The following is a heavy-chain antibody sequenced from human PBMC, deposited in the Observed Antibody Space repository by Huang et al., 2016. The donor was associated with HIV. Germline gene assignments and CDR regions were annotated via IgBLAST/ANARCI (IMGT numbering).Heavy chain of an antibody. V-gene: IGHV4-34*01. CDR3: ARERMMSWLDDHDAFDI. D-gene: IGHD1-1*01. Sequence: QVQLQQWGAGLLKPSETLSLTCAVYGGSFSGYYWSWIRQSPGKGLEWIGEINHSGSTNYNPSVKSRLTISVDTSKNQFSLKLSSVTAADTAVYYCARERMMSWLDDHDAFDIWGQGTMVTVSS. J-gene: IGHJ3*02. CDR2: INHSGST. CDR1: GGSFSGYY.